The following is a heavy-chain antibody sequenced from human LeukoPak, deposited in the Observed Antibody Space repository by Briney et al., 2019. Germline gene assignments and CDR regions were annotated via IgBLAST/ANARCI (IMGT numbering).Heavy chain of an antibody. Sequence: PGGSLTLSCAASGFTFNNYQMNWVRQAPGKGLECISYISSSGRTIYYADSLKGRFTVSRDNAKNSLYLRMNNLRAEDTAVYYCARGEYYFDYWGQGTLVTVSS. CDR1: GFTFNNYQ. CDR2: ISSSGRTI. J-gene: IGHJ4*01. V-gene: IGHV3-48*03. CDR3: ARGEYYFDY.